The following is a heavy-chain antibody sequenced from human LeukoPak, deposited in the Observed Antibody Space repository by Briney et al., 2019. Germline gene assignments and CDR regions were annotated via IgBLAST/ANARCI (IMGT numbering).Heavy chain of an antibody. J-gene: IGHJ4*02. V-gene: IGHV3-7*01. CDR1: GFTFSNNC. CDR3: GREMPIRSSLDY. CDR2: ISLDGSET. D-gene: IGHD6-13*01. Sequence: GTLRLSCAASGFTFSNNCMNWVCHPPAQGLERVANISLDGSETYHLNSSIRRFTTSTDNTYNSLYLEMSTSRIADTPVYYCGREMPIRSSLDYWGQGTLVTVS.